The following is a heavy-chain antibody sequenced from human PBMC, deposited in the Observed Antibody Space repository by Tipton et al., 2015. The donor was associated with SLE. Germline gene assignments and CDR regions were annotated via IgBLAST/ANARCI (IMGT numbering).Heavy chain of an antibody. V-gene: IGHV4-34*01. CDR3: ASYSGYDSLFDY. Sequence: TLSLTCAVYGGSLSGSYWSWIRQPPGKGLEWIGEINHSGSTNYNPSLKSRVTISVDTSKNQFSLKLSSVTAADTAVYYCASYSGYDSLFDYWGQGTLVTVSS. D-gene: IGHD5-12*01. J-gene: IGHJ4*02. CDR1: GGSLSGSY. CDR2: INHSGST.